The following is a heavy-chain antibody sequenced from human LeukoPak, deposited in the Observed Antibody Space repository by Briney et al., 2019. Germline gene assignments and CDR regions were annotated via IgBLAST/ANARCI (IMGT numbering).Heavy chain of an antibody. J-gene: IGHJ4*02. CDR3: ARNDSSH. CDR1: GFTFSSYG. D-gene: IGHD3-22*01. CDR2: IWYDGSNK. V-gene: IGHV3-33*01. Sequence: PGGSLRLFCAASGFTFSSYGMHWVRRAPGKGLEWVAVIWYDGSNKYYADSVKGRFTISRDNSKNTLYLQMNSLRAEDTAVYYCARNDSSHWGQGTLVTVSS.